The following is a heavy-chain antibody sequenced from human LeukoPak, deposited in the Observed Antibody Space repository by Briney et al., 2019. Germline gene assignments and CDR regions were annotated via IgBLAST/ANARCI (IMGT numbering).Heavy chain of an antibody. CDR1: GGSIGSSGYY. D-gene: IGHD1-7*01. CDR3: ARPRYNWNYYFDY. Sequence: PSETLSLTCSVSGGSIGSSGYYWGWIRQPPGKGLEWIGTIYYGGSPYYTPSLKSRVTLSVDTSKNQFSLKLNSVTAADTAVYYCARPRYNWNYYFDYWGQGTLVTVSS. V-gene: IGHV4-39*01. CDR2: IYYGGSP. J-gene: IGHJ4*02.